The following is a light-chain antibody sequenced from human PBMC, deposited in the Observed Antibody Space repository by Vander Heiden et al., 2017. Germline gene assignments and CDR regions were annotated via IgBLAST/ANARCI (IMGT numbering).Light chain of an antibody. Sequence: DIQMTQSPSSLSASVGDRVTITCQASQDINNYLNWYQQKPGKAPELLIYDAPNLETGVPSRFSGSGSGTDFTFTISSLQPEDIATYYCQQYDSLPRTFGGGTKVDIK. J-gene: IGKJ4*01. CDR2: DAP. V-gene: IGKV1-33*01. CDR1: QDINNY. CDR3: QQYDSLPRT.